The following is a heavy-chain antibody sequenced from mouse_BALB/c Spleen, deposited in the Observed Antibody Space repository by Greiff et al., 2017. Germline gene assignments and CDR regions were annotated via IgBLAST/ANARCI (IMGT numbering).Heavy chain of an antibody. V-gene: IGHV1S81*02. CDR1: GYTFTSYW. CDR2: INPSNGRT. D-gene: IGHD1-1*01. J-gene: IGHJ2*01. CDR3: ARSYYYSSNSFDY. Sequence: VQLQQPGAELVKPGASVKLSCKASGYTFTSYWMHWVKQRPGQGLEWIGEINPSNGRTNYNEKFKSKATLTVDKSSSTAYMQLSSLTSEDSAVYYCARSYYYSSNSFDYWGQGTTLTVSS.